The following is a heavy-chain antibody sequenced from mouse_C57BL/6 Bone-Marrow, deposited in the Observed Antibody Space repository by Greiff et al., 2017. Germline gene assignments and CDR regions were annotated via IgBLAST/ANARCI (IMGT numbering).Heavy chain of an antibody. Sequence: EVKLMESGGGLVKPGGSLKLSCAASGFTFSSYAMSWVRQTPEKRLEWVATISDGGSYTYYPDNVKGRFTISRDNAKNNLYLQMSHLKSEDTAMYYCARGAPDYFDYWGQGTTLTVSS. J-gene: IGHJ2*01. CDR1: GFTFSSYA. CDR3: ARGAPDYFDY. V-gene: IGHV5-4*03. CDR2: ISDGGSYT.